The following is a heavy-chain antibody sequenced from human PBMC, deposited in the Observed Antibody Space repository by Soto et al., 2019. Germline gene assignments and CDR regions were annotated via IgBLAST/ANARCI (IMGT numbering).Heavy chain of an antibody. D-gene: IGHD5-12*01. CDR1: GGTFSSYT. V-gene: IGHV1-69*02. CDR3: ATYSGYDYYYYYGMDV. Sequence: SVKVSCKASGGTFSSYTISWVRQAPGQGLEWMRRIIPILGIANYAQKFQGRVTITADKSTSTAYMELSSLRSEDTAVYYCATYSGYDYYYYYGMDVWGQGTTVTVSS. CDR2: IIPILGIA. J-gene: IGHJ6*02.